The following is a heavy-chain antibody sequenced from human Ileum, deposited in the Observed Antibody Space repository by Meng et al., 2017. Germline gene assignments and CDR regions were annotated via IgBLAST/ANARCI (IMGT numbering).Heavy chain of an antibody. CDR3: ATLEWYIGHY. J-gene: IGHJ4*02. D-gene: IGHD3-3*01. CDR1: GFTLSGYA. CDR2: IRDGGAT. Sequence: GESLKISCAASGFTLSGYAISWVRQAPGKGPEWVAAIRDGGATYYADSVQGRFTLSRDYSQNMVFLQMSSLRVDDTAVYYCATLEWYIGHYWGQGTLVTVS. V-gene: IGHV3-23*01.